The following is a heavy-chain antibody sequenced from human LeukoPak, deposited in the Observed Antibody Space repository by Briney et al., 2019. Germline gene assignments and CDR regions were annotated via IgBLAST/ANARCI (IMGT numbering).Heavy chain of an antibody. J-gene: IGHJ4*02. Sequence: SETLSLTCTVSSVFINSNTYSWGWIRQPPGGGLEWIGTISYTGNTYYNSSLKSRLTISVDTSQTQFSLRLSSVTAADTAVYYCARHFGYDDTSDYQGVPDHWGQGSLVTVSS. V-gene: IGHV4-39*01. CDR3: ARHFGYDDTSDYQGVPDH. CDR1: SVFINSNTYS. D-gene: IGHD3-22*01. CDR2: ISYTGNT.